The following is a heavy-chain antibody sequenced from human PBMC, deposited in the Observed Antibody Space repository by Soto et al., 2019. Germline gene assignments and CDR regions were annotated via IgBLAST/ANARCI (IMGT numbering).Heavy chain of an antibody. D-gene: IGHD1-26*01. V-gene: IGHV3-66*01. CDR2: IYSGGST. CDR3: ARGGPPTSNWFDP. CDR1: GFTVSNNY. Sequence: EVQLVESGGGLVQPGGSLRLSCAASGFTVSNNYINWVRQAPGKGLEWVSVIYSGGSTYYADSVKGRFTISRDNSKNTLYIQMNSLRAEDTAVYYCARGGPPTSNWFDPWGQGTLVTVSS. J-gene: IGHJ5*02.